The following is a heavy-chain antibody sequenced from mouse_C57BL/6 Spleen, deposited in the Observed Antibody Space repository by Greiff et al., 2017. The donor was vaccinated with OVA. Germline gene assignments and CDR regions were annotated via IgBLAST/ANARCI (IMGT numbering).Heavy chain of an antibody. D-gene: IGHD1-1*01. V-gene: IGHV1-15*01. CDR2: IDPETGGT. Sequence: VKLQESGAELVRPGASVTLSCKASGYTFTDYEMHWVKQTPVHGLEWIGAIDPETGGTAYSQKFKGKAILTADKSSSTAYMELRSLTSEDSAVYYCTSRTTGYFDYWGQGTTLTVSS. J-gene: IGHJ2*01. CDR3: TSRTTGYFDY. CDR1: GYTFTDYE.